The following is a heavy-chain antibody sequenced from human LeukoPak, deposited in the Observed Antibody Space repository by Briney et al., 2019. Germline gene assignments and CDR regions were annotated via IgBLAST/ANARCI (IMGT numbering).Heavy chain of an antibody. CDR1: GGSFSGYY. V-gene: IGHV4-34*01. D-gene: IGHD3-3*01. CDR3: ARHGVNYDFWSGYLEAPLGYYYYGMDV. J-gene: IGHJ6*02. Sequence: SETLSLTCAAYGGSFSGYYWSWIRQPPGKGLEWIGEINHSGSTNYNPSLKSRVTISVDTSKNQFSLKLSSVTAADTAVYYCARHGVNYDFWSGYLEAPLGYYYYGMDVWGQGTTVTVSS. CDR2: INHSGST.